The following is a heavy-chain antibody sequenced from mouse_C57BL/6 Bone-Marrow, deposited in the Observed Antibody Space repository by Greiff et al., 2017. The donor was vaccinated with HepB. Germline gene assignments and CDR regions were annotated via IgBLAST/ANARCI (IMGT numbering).Heavy chain of an antibody. D-gene: IGHD1-1*01. J-gene: IGHJ4*01. CDR3: ARQTVLIYAMDY. CDR1: GFTFSDYY. V-gene: IGHV5-12*01. CDR2: ISNGGGST. Sequence: EVKLMESGGGLVQPGGSLKLSCAASGFTFSDYYMYWVRQTPEKRLEWVAYISNGGGSTYYPDTVKGRFTISSDNAKNTLYLQMSRLKSEDTAMYYCARQTVLIYAMDYWGQGTSVTVSS.